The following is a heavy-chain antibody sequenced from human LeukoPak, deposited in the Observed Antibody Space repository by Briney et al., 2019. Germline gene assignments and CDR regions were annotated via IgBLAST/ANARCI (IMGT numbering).Heavy chain of an antibody. CDR3: ARVTERWLQEIDY. CDR2: IYSGGST. Sequence: GGSLRLSCAASGFTVSSNYMSWVRQAPGKGLEWVSVIYSGGSTYYADSVKGRFTISRDNSKNTLYLQMNSLRAEDTAVYYCARVTERWLQEIDYWGQGTLVTVSS. CDR1: GFTVSSNY. D-gene: IGHD5-24*01. V-gene: IGHV3-66*01. J-gene: IGHJ4*02.